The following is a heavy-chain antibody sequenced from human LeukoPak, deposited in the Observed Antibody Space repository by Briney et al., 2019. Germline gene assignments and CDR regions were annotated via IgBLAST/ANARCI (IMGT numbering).Heavy chain of an antibody. Sequence: PSETLSLTCAVSGGSISTYYWSWIRQSPGKELEWIGTVYHTGSTNYNPSLKSRLTISVDTSKNQFSLKLSSVTAADTAVFYCARHDSLSRPFDYWGQGTLVTVSS. CDR1: GGSISTYY. CDR2: VYHTGST. V-gene: IGHV4-59*08. D-gene: IGHD6-6*01. J-gene: IGHJ4*02. CDR3: ARHDSLSRPFDY.